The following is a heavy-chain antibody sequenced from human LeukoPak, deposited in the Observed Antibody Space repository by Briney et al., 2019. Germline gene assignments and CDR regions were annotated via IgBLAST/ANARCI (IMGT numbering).Heavy chain of an antibody. CDR2: IYYSGST. Sequence: SETLSLTCTVSGGSISNDYWSWIRQPPGKGLEWIGYIYYSGSTNYNPSLKSRVTISVDTSKDQFSLKLRSVTAADTAVYYCARDAYYYDSSGYSAGGFDYWGRGTLVTVSS. CDR3: ARDAYYYDSSGYSAGGFDY. J-gene: IGHJ4*02. V-gene: IGHV4-59*01. CDR1: GGSISNDY. D-gene: IGHD3-22*01.